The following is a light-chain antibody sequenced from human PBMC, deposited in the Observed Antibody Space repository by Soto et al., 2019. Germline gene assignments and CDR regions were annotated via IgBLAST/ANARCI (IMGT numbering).Light chain of an antibody. V-gene: IGKV1-5*03. CDR3: QQYDIYWT. J-gene: IGKJ1*01. Sequence: DIQMTQSPSTLSASLGDRVTITCRASQSISTWLAWYQQKPRKAPKLLIYAASRLESGVPSRFSGGGSGTKFTLTISILQPDDTATYYCQQYDIYWTFGQGTKVEIK. CDR1: QSISTW. CDR2: AAS.